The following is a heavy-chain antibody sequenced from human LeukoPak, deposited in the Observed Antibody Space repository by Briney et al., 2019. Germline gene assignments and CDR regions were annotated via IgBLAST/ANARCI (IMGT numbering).Heavy chain of an antibody. Sequence: SETLSLTRTVSGGSISSYYWSWIRQPPGKGLEWIGYIYYSGSTNYNPSLKSRVTISVDTSKNQFSLKLSSVTAADTAVYYCARAGAAEENWFDPWGQGTLVTVSS. CDR3: ARAGAAEENWFDP. J-gene: IGHJ5*02. D-gene: IGHD6-13*01. CDR1: GGSISSYY. CDR2: IYYSGST. V-gene: IGHV4-59*01.